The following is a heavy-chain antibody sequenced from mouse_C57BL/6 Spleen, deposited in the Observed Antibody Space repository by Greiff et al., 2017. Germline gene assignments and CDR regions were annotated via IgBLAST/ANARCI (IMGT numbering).Heavy chain of an antibody. Sequence: EVHLVESGGGLVKPGGSLKLSCAASGFTFSSYAMSWVRQTPEKRLAWVATISDGGSYTYYPDNVKGRFTISRDNAKNNQYLQMSHLKSEDTAMYYCARAEGYYFDYWGQGTTLTVSS. J-gene: IGHJ2*01. V-gene: IGHV5-4*01. CDR2: ISDGGSYT. CDR3: ARAEGYYFDY. CDR1: GFTFSSYA.